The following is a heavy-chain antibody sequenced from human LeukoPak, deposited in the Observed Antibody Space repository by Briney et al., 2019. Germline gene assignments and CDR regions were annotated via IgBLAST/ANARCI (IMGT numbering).Heavy chain of an antibody. CDR3: ARDIVRGQPPPYYYYGMDV. J-gene: IGHJ6*02. CDR1: GYTFTGYY. CDR2: INPNSGGT. Sequence: EASVKVSCKASGYTFTGYYMHWVRQAPGQGLEWMGWINPNSGGTNYAQKFQGRVTMTRDTSISTAYMELSRLRSDDTAVYYCARDIVRGQPPPYYYYGMDVWGQGTTVTVSS. D-gene: IGHD3-10*01. V-gene: IGHV1-2*02.